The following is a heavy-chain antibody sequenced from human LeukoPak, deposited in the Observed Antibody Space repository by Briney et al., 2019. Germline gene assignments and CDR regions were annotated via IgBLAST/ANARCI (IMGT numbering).Heavy chain of an antibody. CDR1: GFTFSSYS. D-gene: IGHD3-22*01. CDR3: ASSRYDSSGYYGIIGY. V-gene: IGHV3-21*01. CDR2: ISRSSNYK. J-gene: IGHJ4*02. Sequence: PGGSLRLSCAASGFTFSSYSMNWVRQAPGKGLECVSSISRSSNYKYYADSVKGRFTISRDNAKNSLYLQMNSLRAEDTALYYCASSRYDSSGYYGIIGYWGQGTLVTVSS.